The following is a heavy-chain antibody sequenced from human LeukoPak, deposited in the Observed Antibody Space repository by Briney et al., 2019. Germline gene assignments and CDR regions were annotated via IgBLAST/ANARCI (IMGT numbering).Heavy chain of an antibody. V-gene: IGHV4-59*12. CDR1: GGSISSYY. CDR3: ARYLAGYSSSWPYFDY. CDR2: IYYSGST. D-gene: IGHD6-13*01. J-gene: IGHJ4*02. Sequence: SETLSLTCTVSGGSISSYYWSWIRQPPGKGLEWIGYIYYSGSTYYNPSLKSRVTISVDTSKNQFSLKLSPVTAADTAVYYCARYLAGYSSSWPYFDYWGQGTLVTVSS.